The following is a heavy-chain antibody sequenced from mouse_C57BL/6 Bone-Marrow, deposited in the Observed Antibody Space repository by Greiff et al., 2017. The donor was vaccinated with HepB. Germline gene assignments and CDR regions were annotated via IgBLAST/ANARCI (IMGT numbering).Heavy chain of an antibody. V-gene: IGHV5-17*01. CDR2: ISSGSSTI. CDR1: GFTFSDYG. CDR3: ARMTYDGYYRYYFDY. Sequence: EVHLVESGGGSVKPGGSLKLSCAASGFTFSDYGMHWVHQAPEKGLEWVAYISSGSSTIYYADTVKGRFTISRDNAKNTLFLQMTSLRSEDTAMYYCARMTYDGYYRYYFDYWGQGTTLTVSS. D-gene: IGHD2-3*01. J-gene: IGHJ2*01.